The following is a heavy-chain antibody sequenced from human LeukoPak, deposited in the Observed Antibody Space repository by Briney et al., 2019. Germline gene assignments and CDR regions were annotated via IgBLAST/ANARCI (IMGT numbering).Heavy chain of an antibody. CDR2: FHHTGSP. D-gene: IGHD5/OR15-5a*01. V-gene: IGHV4-38-2*02. CDR3: ARLSYVYVPYYFDY. Sequence: PSETLSLTCSVSDHSITSDYNWGWIRQSPGKGLEWIATFHHTGSPYYSPSLKSRVTISLDTAKNQFSLRLSSVTAADTAIYYCARLSYVYVPYYFDYWGPGTLVTVSS. J-gene: IGHJ4*02. CDR1: DHSITSDYN.